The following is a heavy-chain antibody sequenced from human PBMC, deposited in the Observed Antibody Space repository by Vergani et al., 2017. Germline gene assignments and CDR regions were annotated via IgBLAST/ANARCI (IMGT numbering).Heavy chain of an antibody. CDR2: IYYSGST. D-gene: IGHD2-15*01. CDR1: GGPISSGDYY. CDR3: ARVPDIGENWFDP. Sequence: QVQLQESGPGLVKPSQTLSLTCTVSGGPISSGDYYWSWIRQPPGKGLEWIGYIYYSGSTYYNPSLKSRVTRSVDTSKNQFSLKLSSVTAAETAVYYCARVPDIGENWFDPWGQGTLVTVSS. V-gene: IGHV4-30-4*01. J-gene: IGHJ5*02.